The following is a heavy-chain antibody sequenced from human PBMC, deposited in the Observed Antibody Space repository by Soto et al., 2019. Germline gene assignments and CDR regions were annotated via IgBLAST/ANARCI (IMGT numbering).Heavy chain of an antibody. CDR3: CVYYYDSSGYSSSYYYYGMDV. J-gene: IGHJ6*02. CDR1: GFTFSSYS. V-gene: IGHV3-21*01. Sequence: GGSLRLSCAASGFTFSSYSMNWVRQAPGNGLEWVSSISSSSSYIYYADSVKGRFTISRDNAKNSLYLQMNSLRAEDTAVYYCCVYYYDSSGYSSSYYYYGMDVWGQGTTVTVSS. CDR2: ISSSSSYI. D-gene: IGHD3-22*01.